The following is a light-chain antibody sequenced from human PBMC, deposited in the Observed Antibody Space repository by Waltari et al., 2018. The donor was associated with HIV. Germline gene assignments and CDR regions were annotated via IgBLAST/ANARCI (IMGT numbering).Light chain of an antibody. J-gene: IGKJ1*01. CDR3: QQYFGSPQT. CDR1: QSIFYNPNNKSF. V-gene: IGKV4-1*01. CDR2: WAS. Sequence: DILLTQFPDSLAVSLGGRATINCRASQSIFYNPNNKSFLALYQRKRGQPPKLLICWASTREFGVPERFTGSGSGADFTLTISSLQAEDVALYFCQQYFGSPQTFGQGTKVEIK.